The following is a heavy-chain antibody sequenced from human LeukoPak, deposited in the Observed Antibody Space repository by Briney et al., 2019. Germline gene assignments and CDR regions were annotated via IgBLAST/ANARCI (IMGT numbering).Heavy chain of an antibody. V-gene: IGHV1-8*01. D-gene: IGHD2-15*01. Sequence: ASVKVSCNASGYTFTSYDIKWVRQATGQGLEWMGWMNPNSGKTGYAQKFQGRVTMTRNTSISTAFMELSSLRSEDTAVYHCARWHDCSGGSCDSDYWGHGALCTVSS. CDR2: MNPNSGKT. CDR3: ARWHDCSGGSCDSDY. J-gene: IGHJ4*01. CDR1: GYTFTSYD.